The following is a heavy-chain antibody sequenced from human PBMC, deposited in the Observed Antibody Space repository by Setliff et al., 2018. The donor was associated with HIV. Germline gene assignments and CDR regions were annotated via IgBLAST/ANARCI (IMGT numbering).Heavy chain of an antibody. V-gene: IGHV1-46*01. CDR1: GYTFTSYY. Sequence: ASVKVSCKASGYTFTSYYMHWVRQAPGQGLEWMGIINPSGGSTSYAQKFQGRVTMTRDTSTSTVYMELSSLRSDDPAVYYCARLEYYYDSSGYYYYFDYWGQGTLVTVSS. CDR3: ARLEYYYDSSGYYYYFDY. J-gene: IGHJ4*02. CDR2: INPSGGST. D-gene: IGHD3-22*01.